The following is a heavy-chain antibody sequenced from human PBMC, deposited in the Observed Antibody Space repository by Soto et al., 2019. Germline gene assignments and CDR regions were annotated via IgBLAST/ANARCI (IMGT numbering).Heavy chain of an antibody. V-gene: IGHV4-30-4*01. D-gene: IGHD6-13*01. CDR1: GGSISSGDYY. Sequence: SETLSLTCTVYGGSISSGDYYWSWIRQPPGKGLEWIGYIYYSGSTYYNQSLKSRVTISVDTSKNKFSLKLSYVTAADSAVYFCAREIAAAGTLNWFDPWGQGTLVTVSS. J-gene: IGHJ5*02. CDR3: AREIAAAGTLNWFDP. CDR2: IYYSGST.